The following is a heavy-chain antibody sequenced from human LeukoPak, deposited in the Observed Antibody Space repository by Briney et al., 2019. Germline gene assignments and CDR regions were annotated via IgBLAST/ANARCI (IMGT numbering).Heavy chain of an antibody. Sequence: WASVKVSRKASGGTFSSYAISWVRQAPGQGLEWMGGIIPIFGTANYAQKFQGRVTITADESTSTAYMELSSLRSEDTAVYYCARDPLPGYSSSWTVDYWGQGTLVTVSS. CDR3: ARDPLPGYSSSWTVDY. CDR1: GGTFSSYA. V-gene: IGHV1-69*01. CDR2: IIPIFGTA. J-gene: IGHJ4*02. D-gene: IGHD6-13*01.